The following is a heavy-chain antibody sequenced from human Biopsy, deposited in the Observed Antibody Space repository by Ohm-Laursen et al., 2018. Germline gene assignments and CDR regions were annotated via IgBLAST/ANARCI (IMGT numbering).Heavy chain of an antibody. V-gene: IGHV1-46*01. J-gene: IGHJ6*02. Sequence: ASVKVSCKASRYMFLRYYIHWVRQAPGKGLEWMGIIAPRGSDATYAQKFQSRLIMTTDTSTATVYMQLGNLTSEDTAVYFCARDRIELEATPTNADYYCFGMDVWGQGTTVTVS. CDR1: RYMFLRYY. CDR3: ARDRIELEATPTNADYYCFGMDV. CDR2: IAPRGSDA. D-gene: IGHD4-17*01.